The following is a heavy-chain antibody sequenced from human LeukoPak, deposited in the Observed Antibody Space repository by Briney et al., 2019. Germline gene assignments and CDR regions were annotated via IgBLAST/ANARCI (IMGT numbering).Heavy chain of an antibody. CDR3: AREGGIAARRARGVDY. Sequence: ASVKVSCKASGYTFTGYYMHWVRQAPGQGLEWMGWINPNSGGTNYAQKFQGRVTMTRDTSISTAYMELSRLRSDDTAVHYCAREGGIAARRARGVDYWGQGTLVTVSS. D-gene: IGHD6-6*01. J-gene: IGHJ4*02. V-gene: IGHV1-2*02. CDR1: GYTFTGYY. CDR2: INPNSGGT.